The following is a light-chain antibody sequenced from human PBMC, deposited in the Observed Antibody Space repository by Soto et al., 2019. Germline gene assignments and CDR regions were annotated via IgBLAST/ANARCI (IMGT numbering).Light chain of an antibody. V-gene: IGLV2-23*01. J-gene: IGLJ2*01. Sequence: QSALTQPASVSGSPGQSITISCTGTSSDVGSYNLVSWYQQHPGKAPKIMIYEGSNRPSGVSNRFSDSKSGNKASLPISGLQAEEEDDYYCCSYVGSSTLVFGGGTKVTVL. CDR2: EGS. CDR3: CSYVGSSTLV. CDR1: SSDVGSYNL.